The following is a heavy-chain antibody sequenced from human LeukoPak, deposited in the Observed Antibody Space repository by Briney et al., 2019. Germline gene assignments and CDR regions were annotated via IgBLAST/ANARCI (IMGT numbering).Heavy chain of an antibody. CDR1: GYSISSGGYY. J-gene: IGHJ4*02. CDR3: ARAHDYSNPFDY. CDR2: IYHSGST. V-gene: IGHV4-30-2*01. Sequence: SETLSLTCTVSGYSISSGGYYWSWIRQPPGKGLEWIGYIYHSGSTYYNPSLKSRVTISVDRSKNQFSLKLSSVTAADTAVYYCARAHDYSNPFDYWGQGTLVTVSS. D-gene: IGHD4-11*01.